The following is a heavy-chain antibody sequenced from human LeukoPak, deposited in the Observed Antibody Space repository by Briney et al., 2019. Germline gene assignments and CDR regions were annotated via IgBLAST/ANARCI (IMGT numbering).Heavy chain of an antibody. D-gene: IGHD3-10*01. J-gene: IGHJ2*01. CDR2: LYSGSDT. CDR1: RVSLTLTY. CDR3: ARVGDHFHSHLDL. V-gene: IGHV3-53*01. Sequence: GGSLTLSCAASRVSLTLTYMYCVCQAPGKGLEWVSILYSGSDTYYADSVKGRFTISRDNSKNMLFLHMNSLRAEDTAVYYCARVGDHFHSHLDLWGRGTLVTVSS.